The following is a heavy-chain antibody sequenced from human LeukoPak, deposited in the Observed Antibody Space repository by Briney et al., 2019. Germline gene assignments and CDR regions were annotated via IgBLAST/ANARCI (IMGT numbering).Heavy chain of an antibody. CDR3: ARGRSGSSSGWPKRYYFDY. D-gene: IGHD6-19*01. Sequence: SETLSLTCIISGASISSSAYYWGWIRQPPGKGLEWIGTIYYSGNTYYNPSLQSRVTISVDTSKNQFSLKLSSVTAADTAVYYCARGRSGSSSGWPKRYYFDYWGQGTLVTVSS. CDR1: GASISSSAYY. V-gene: IGHV4-39*07. CDR2: IYYSGNT. J-gene: IGHJ4*02.